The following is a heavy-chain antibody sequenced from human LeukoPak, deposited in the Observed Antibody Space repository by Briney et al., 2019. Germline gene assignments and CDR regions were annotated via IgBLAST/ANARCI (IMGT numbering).Heavy chain of an antibody. V-gene: IGHV4-59*01. J-gene: IGHJ2*01. CDR1: GGSISNYY. D-gene: IGHD3-10*01. Sequence: SETLSLTCTVSGGSISNYYWSWIRQPPGKGLEWIGYIYYSGSTNYNPSLKSRVTISVDTSKNQFSLKLSSVTAADTAVYYCGGVVRGLGSYWYFDLWGRGTLVTVSS. CDR2: IYYSGST. CDR3: GGVVRGLGSYWYFDL.